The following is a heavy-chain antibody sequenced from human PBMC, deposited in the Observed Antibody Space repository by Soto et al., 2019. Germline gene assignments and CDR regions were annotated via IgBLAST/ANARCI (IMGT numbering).Heavy chain of an antibody. V-gene: IGHV3-23*01. Sequence: EVQLLESGGGLVQPGGSLRLSCAASGFTFSSYAMSWVRQAPGKGLEWVSAISGSGGSTYYADSVKGRFTISRDNSKNTLYLQMNSLRAEDTAVYYCAKDPGYCSSTSCSSKCWYFDLWGPGTLVTVSS. CDR3: AKDPGYCSSTSCSSKCWYFDL. CDR1: GFTFSSYA. J-gene: IGHJ2*01. D-gene: IGHD2-2*03. CDR2: ISGSGGST.